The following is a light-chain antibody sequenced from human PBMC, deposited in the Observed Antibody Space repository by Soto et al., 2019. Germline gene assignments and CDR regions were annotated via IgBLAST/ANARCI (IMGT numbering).Light chain of an antibody. Sequence: DIQMTQSPSTLSASVGDRVTITCRASQRISSWLAWYQQKPGKAPKLPIYDASSLESGVPSRFSGSGSGTEFTLTIRSLQPDDFATYYCQQNNSYWTFGQGTKLEIK. V-gene: IGKV1-5*01. J-gene: IGKJ2*01. CDR1: QRISSW. CDR3: QQNNSYWT. CDR2: DAS.